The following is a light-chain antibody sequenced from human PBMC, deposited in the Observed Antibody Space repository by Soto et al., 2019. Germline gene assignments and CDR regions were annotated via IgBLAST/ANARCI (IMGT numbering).Light chain of an antibody. J-gene: IGKJ1*01. Sequence: DIQMTQSPSTQSASVGDRVTITCRASQSISSWLAWYQQKPGKAPKLLIYDASSLESGVPSRFSGSGSGTEFTLTISSLQPDDFATYYCQQYNSYSQWTFGQGTKVEIK. CDR1: QSISSW. CDR2: DAS. V-gene: IGKV1-5*01. CDR3: QQYNSYSQWT.